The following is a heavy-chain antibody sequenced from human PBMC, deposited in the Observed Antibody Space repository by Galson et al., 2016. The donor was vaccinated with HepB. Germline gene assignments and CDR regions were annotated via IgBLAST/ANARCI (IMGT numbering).Heavy chain of an antibody. CDR1: GFTFSLSG. Sequence: SLRLSCAASGFTFSLSGMHWVRQAPGKGPEWVGVVSFNGKVQYYADSVKGRFTISRDNSKNTLYLQMDSLRVEDTALYYCAKEPQKYSSGWYYYNWGQGALVTVSS. CDR2: VSFNGKVQ. V-gene: IGHV3-30*18. J-gene: IGHJ4*02. CDR3: AKEPQKYSSGWYYYN. D-gene: IGHD6-19*01.